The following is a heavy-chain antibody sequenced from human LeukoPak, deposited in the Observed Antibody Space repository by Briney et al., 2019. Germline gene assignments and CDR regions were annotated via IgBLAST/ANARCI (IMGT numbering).Heavy chain of an antibody. J-gene: IGHJ4*02. D-gene: IGHD4-17*01. CDR3: ARDYGDYYFDY. CDR2: INSDGSST. V-gene: IGHV3-74*01. CDR1: GFTFSSYW. Sequence: GGSLRLSYAASGFTFSSYWMHWVRQAPGKGLVWVSRINSDGSSTSYADSVKGRFTISRDNAKNTLYLQMNSLRAEDTAVYYCARDYGDYYFDYWGQGTLVTVSS.